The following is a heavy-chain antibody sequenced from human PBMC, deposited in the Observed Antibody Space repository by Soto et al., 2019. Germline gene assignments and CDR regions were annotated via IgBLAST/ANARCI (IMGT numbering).Heavy chain of an antibody. Sequence: ASVPVSCKASGYTFTGYYMHWVRQAPGQGLEWMGWINHNSGGTNYAQKFQGCVTMTMDTSISTASMELSWLRSDDTGVYYWARDLKLTGAYYYGMDVWGQGTTVTVSS. D-gene: IGHD7-27*01. CDR2: INHNSGGT. J-gene: IGHJ6*02. CDR3: ARDLKLTGAYYYGMDV. CDR1: GYTFTGYY. V-gene: IGHV1-2*04.